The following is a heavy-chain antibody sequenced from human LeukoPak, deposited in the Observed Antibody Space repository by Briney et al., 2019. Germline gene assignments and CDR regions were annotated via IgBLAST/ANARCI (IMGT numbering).Heavy chain of an antibody. CDR3: ARNYHTYYFDY. V-gene: IGHV3-15*01. CDR2: IKSSSDAVPT. CDR1: GFTFSTAW. J-gene: IGHJ4*02. D-gene: IGHD1-7*01. Sequence: GESLRLSCTASGFTFSTAWMSWVRQAPGKGLEWVCLIKSSSDAVPTDYSAPVIARFSISRYNSKNTLYLQMNSLTTDDTAVYYCARNYHTYYFDYWGQGTLVTVSS.